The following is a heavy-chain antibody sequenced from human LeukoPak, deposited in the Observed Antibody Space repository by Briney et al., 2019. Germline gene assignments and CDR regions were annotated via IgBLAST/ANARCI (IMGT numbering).Heavy chain of an antibody. CDR3: ARGIPAARGAFDI. D-gene: IGHD2-2*02. CDR1: GFTFSSYG. CDR2: ISYDGSNK. V-gene: IGHV3-30*03. Sequence: GRSLRLSCAASGFTFSSYGMHWVRQAPGKGLEWVAVISYDGSNKYYADSVKGRFTISRDNSKNTLYLQMNSLRAEDTAVYYCARGIPAARGAFDIWGQGTMVTVSS. J-gene: IGHJ3*02.